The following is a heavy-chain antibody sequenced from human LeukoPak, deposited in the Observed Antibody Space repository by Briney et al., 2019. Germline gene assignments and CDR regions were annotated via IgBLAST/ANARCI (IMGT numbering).Heavy chain of an antibody. CDR3: ARAGPYCSSTSCYTGFLDYYYMDV. J-gene: IGHJ6*03. Sequence: SVKVSCKASGGTFSSYAISWVRQAPGQGLEWMGRIIPILGIANYAQKFQGRVTITADKSTSTAYMELSSLRSEDTAVYYCARAGPYCSSTSCYTGFLDYYYMDVWGKGTTVTVSS. D-gene: IGHD2-2*02. CDR2: IIPILGIA. V-gene: IGHV1-69*04. CDR1: GGTFSSYA.